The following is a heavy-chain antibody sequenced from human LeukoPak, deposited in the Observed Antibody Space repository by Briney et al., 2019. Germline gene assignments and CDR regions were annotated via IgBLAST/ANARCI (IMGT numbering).Heavy chain of an antibody. J-gene: IGHJ4*02. CDR1: GGFISSYY. V-gene: IGHV4-59*12. CDR3: ARTNNVFYYFDY. CDR2: IYNSGST. Sequence: PSETLSLTCTVSGGFISSYYWRWIRQPPGKGLEWIGYIYNSGSTNYNPSLKSRVTTSVDTSKNQFSLKLSSLTAADTAVYYCARTNNVFYYFDYWGQGTLVTVSS. D-gene: IGHD1/OR15-1a*01.